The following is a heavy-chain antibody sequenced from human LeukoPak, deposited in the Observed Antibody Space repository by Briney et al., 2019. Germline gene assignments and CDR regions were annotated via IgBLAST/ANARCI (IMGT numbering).Heavy chain of an antibody. V-gene: IGHV3-21*01. D-gene: IGHD5-24*01. CDR2: ISSINNYI. J-gene: IGHJ4*02. CDR1: GFTFSSYS. Sequence: GGSLRLSCAASGFTFSSYSMNWVRQAPGKGLEWVSSISSINNYIYYADSVKGRFTISRDNAKNSLYLQMNSLRAEDTAVYYCARGPGSDGYNYDYWGQGTLVTVSS. CDR3: ARGPGSDGYNYDY.